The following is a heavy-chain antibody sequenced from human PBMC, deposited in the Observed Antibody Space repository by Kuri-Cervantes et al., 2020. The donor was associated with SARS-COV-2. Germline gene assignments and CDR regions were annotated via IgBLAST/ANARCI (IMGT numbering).Heavy chain of an antibody. CDR2: IKQDGSEK. CDR3: AKDAGIAAAGTRYYYYYYMDV. D-gene: IGHD6-13*01. Sequence: GGSLRLSCAASGFTFSSYWMSWVRQAPGKGLEWAANIKQDGSEKYYVDSVKGRFTISRDNAKSSLYLQMNSLRAEDTAVYYCAKDAGIAAAGTRYYYYYYMDVWGKGTTVTVSS. J-gene: IGHJ6*03. CDR1: GFTFSSYW. V-gene: IGHV3-7*01.